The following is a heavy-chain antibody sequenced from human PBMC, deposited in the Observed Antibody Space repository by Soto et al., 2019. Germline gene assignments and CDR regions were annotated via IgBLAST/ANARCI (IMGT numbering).Heavy chain of an antibody. CDR2: ISSSSSTI. V-gene: IGHV3-48*01. J-gene: IGHJ4*02. D-gene: IGHD3-3*01. Sequence: GGSLRLSCAASGFTFSSYSMNWVRQAPGKGLEWVSYISSSSSTIYYADSVKGRFTISRDNAKNSLYLQMNSLRAEDTAVYYCASYYDFWSGYYRRVDYWGQGTLVTVSS. CDR3: ASYYDFWSGYYRRVDY. CDR1: GFTFSSYS.